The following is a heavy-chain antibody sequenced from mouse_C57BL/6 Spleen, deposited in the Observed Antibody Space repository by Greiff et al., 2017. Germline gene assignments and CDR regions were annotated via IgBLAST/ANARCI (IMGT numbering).Heavy chain of an antibody. CDR1: GYTFTSYG. CDR3: ARYEVITTVVATPCDY. CDR2: IYPRSGNT. J-gene: IGHJ2*01. D-gene: IGHD1-1*01. V-gene: IGHV1-81*01. Sequence: VQLQQSGAELARPGASVKLSCKASGYTFTSYGISWVKQRTGQGLEWIGEIYPRSGNTYYNEKFKGKATLTADKSSSTAYMELRSLTSEDSAVYFCARYEVITTVVATPCDYWGQGTTLTVSS.